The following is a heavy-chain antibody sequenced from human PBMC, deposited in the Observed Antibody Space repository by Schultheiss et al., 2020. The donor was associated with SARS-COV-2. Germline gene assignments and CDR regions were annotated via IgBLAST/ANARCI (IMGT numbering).Heavy chain of an antibody. CDR2: ISGSGAST. D-gene: IGHD4-17*01. J-gene: IGHJ4*02. CDR1: GFTFSSYG. V-gene: IGHV3-21*01. Sequence: GESLKISCAASGFTFSSYGMHWVRQAPGKGLVWVSAISGSGASTYYADSVKGRFTISRDNAKNSLYLQMNSLRAEDTAVYYCARGYGDYSDYWGQGTLVTVSS. CDR3: ARGYGDYSDY.